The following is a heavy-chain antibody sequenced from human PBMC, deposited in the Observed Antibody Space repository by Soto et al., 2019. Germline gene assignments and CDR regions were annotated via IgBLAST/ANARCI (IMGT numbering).Heavy chain of an antibody. CDR1: GYTFTSYD. CDR2: MNPNSGNT. Sequence: QVQLVQSGAEVKKPGASVKVSCKASGYTFTSYDINWVRQATGQRLEWMGWMNPNSGNTGYAQKFQGRVTMTRNTSISTAYMELSSLRSEDTAVYYCARGYYDILTGPEYYFDYWGQGTLVTVSS. CDR3: ARGYYDILTGPEYYFDY. V-gene: IGHV1-8*01. D-gene: IGHD3-9*01. J-gene: IGHJ4*02.